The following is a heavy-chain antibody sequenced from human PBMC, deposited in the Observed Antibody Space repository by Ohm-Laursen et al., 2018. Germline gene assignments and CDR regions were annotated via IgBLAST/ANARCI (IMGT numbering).Heavy chain of an antibody. J-gene: IGHJ4*02. V-gene: IGHV3-7*01. CDR2: IAPDGGAK. CDR1: GFTISSYE. D-gene: IGHD6-19*01. CDR3: ARDFGWGWDY. Sequence: SLRLSCAASGFTISSYEMNWVRQAPGKGLEWLANIAPDGGAKYYVDSVKGRFTMSRDNTKSSLYLQMYGLRAEDTAVYYCARDFGWGWDYWGQGSLVTVSS.